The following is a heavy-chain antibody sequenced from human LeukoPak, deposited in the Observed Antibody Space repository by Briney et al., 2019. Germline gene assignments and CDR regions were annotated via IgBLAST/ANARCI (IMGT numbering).Heavy chain of an antibody. D-gene: IGHD3-10*01. V-gene: IGHV5-51*01. J-gene: IGHJ4*02. Sequence: HEESLKISCKGSGYLFTHNWIGWVRQLPGKGLEWMGIIYPGDSDARYSPSFEGQVTISVDKSISTAYLQWSSLKASDTAMYYCARQTRDGSGSRGYSFDFWGQGTLVTVSS. CDR3: ARQTRDGSGSRGYSFDF. CDR2: IYPGDSDA. CDR1: GYLFTHNW.